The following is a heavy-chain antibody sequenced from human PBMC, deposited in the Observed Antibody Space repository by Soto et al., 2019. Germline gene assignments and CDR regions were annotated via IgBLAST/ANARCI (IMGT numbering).Heavy chain of an antibody. CDR1: GGSISSYY. Sequence: SETLSLTCTVSGGSISSYYWSWIRQPPGKGLEWIGYIYYSGSTNYNPSLKSRVTISVDTSKNQFSLKLSSVTAADTAVYYCARSRYDYDSSGSLEDYWGQGTLVTVSS. J-gene: IGHJ4*02. CDR2: IYYSGST. V-gene: IGHV4-59*01. D-gene: IGHD3-22*01. CDR3: ARSRYDYDSSGSLEDY.